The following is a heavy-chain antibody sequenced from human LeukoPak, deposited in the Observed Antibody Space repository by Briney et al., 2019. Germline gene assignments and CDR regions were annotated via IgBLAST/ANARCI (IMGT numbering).Heavy chain of an antibody. CDR1: GFNFSEAW. V-gene: IGHV3-15*01. Sequence: PGVSLRLSCAASGFNFSEAWMTWVRQTPGKGLEWVGLLKSKTEGGTTFYPAPLKGRFIISRDDSKNLFYLEMNSLKIDDTAVYFCLANLDFWGQGSLVTVSA. CDR3: LANLDF. J-gene: IGHJ4*02. CDR2: LKSKTEGGTT.